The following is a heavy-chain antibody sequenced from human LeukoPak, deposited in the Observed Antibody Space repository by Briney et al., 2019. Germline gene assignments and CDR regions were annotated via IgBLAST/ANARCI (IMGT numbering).Heavy chain of an antibody. CDR3: ARGGLELRFSAAFDI. V-gene: IGHV1-18*01. D-gene: IGHD1-7*01. CDR1: GYTFTSYG. Sequence: ASVKVSCKASGYTFTSYGISRVRQAPGQGLEWMGWISAYNGNTNYAQKLQGRVTMTTDTSTSTAYMELRSLRSDDTAVYYCARGGLELRFSAAFDIWGQGTMVTVSS. CDR2: ISAYNGNT. J-gene: IGHJ3*02.